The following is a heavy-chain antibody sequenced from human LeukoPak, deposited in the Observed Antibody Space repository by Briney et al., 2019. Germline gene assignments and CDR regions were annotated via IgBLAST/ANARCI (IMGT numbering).Heavy chain of an antibody. Sequence: SETLSLTCTVSGGSISSSSYYWGWIRQPPGKGLEWIGSIYYSGSTYYNPSLKSRVTISVDTSKNQFSLKLSSVTAADTAVYYCAREGLQGSLFDPWGQGTLVTVSS. V-gene: IGHV4-39*07. J-gene: IGHJ5*02. CDR1: GGSISSSSYY. D-gene: IGHD4-11*01. CDR2: IYYSGST. CDR3: AREGLQGSLFDP.